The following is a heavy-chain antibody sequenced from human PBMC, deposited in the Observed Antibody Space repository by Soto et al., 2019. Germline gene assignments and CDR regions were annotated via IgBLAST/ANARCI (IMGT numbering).Heavy chain of an antibody. J-gene: IGHJ4*02. CDR1: GGSISSYY. V-gene: IGHV4-59*01. CDR3: ARDGYYYDSSGYQRVYYFDY. D-gene: IGHD3-22*01. Sequence: SETLSLTCTVSGGSISSYYWSWIRQPPGKGLEWIGYIYYSGSTNYNPSLKSRVTISVDTSKNQFSLKLSPVTAADTAVYFCARDGYYYDSSGYQRVYYFDYWGQRTPVTVSS. CDR2: IYYSGST.